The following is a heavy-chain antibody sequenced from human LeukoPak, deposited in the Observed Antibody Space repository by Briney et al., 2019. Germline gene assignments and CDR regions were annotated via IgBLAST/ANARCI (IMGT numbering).Heavy chain of an antibody. CDR3: ASPSLSTPRQRYCSGGSCYTLAY. CDR1: GYTFTGYY. D-gene: IGHD2-15*01. CDR2: INPNSGGT. V-gene: IGHV1-2*02. Sequence: ASVKVSCKASGYTFTGYYMHWVRQAPGQGLEWMGWINPNSGGTNYAQKFQGRVTMTRDTSISTAYMELSRLRSDDTAVYYCASPSLSTPRQRYCSGGSCYTLAYWGQGTLVTVSS. J-gene: IGHJ4*02.